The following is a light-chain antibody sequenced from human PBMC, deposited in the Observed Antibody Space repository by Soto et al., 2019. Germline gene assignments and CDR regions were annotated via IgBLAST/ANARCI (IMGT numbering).Light chain of an antibody. J-gene: IGKJ5*01. CDR3: QQLNSYPIT. Sequence: EIVLTQSPATLSLSPGERATLSCRASQNLRSSLAWYQQKPGQAPRLLIYGASTRATGIPARFSGSGSGTEFTLTISSLQPEDFATYYCQQLNSYPITFGQGTRLEIK. CDR2: GAS. CDR1: QNLRSS. V-gene: IGKV3-15*01.